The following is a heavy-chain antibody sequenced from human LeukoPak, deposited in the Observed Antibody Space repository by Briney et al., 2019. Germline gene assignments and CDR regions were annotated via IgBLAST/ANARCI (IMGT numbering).Heavy chain of an antibody. D-gene: IGHD1-1*01. Sequence: SETLSLTCTVSGGSISSGNYYWSWIRKPAGKGLEWIGRIYTSGSTNYNPSLKSRVTISVDTSKNQFSLKLSSVTAADTAVYYCAREQSWNLATFAFDIWGQGTMVTVSS. CDR1: GGSISSGNYY. CDR3: AREQSWNLATFAFDI. CDR2: IYTSGST. V-gene: IGHV4-61*02. J-gene: IGHJ3*02.